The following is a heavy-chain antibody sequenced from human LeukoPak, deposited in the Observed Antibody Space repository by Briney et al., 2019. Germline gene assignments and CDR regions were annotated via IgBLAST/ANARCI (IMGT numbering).Heavy chain of an antibody. D-gene: IGHD3-3*02. CDR3: ARGGNINVFAPTIAYDALDV. J-gene: IGHJ3*01. Sequence: SETLSLTCSVSGDSFSSVTDYWAWIRQAPGKGLEWIAYIQYSESTNYNPSLKSRVSISVDTSKNQFSLKLSAVTAADTAVYYCARGGNINVFAPTIAYDALDVWGHGTMVSVSS. V-gene: IGHV4-61*01. CDR1: GDSFSSVTDY. CDR2: IQYSEST.